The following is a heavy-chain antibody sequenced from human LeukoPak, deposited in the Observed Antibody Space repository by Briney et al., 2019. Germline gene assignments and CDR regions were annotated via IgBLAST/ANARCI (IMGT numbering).Heavy chain of an antibody. CDR3: ARKEDFWSGFSGEFDY. Sequence: GGSLRLSCAASGFTFRSYSMNWVRQAPGKGLEWVSYISSSSSTIYYADSVKGRFTISRDNAKNSLYLQMNSLRDEDTAVYYCARKEDFWSGFSGEFDYWGQGTLVTVSS. CDR2: ISSSSSTI. CDR1: GFTFRSYS. D-gene: IGHD3-3*01. V-gene: IGHV3-48*02. J-gene: IGHJ4*02.